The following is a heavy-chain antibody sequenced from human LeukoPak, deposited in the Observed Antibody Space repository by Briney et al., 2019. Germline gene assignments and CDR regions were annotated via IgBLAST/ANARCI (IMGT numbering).Heavy chain of an antibody. CDR1: GGSVSTGSYY. D-gene: IGHD3-3*01. CDR2: IHTSGTM. Sequence: PSQTLSLTCTVSGGSVSTGSYYWSWIRQPAGRGLEWIGHIHTSGTMNYNASLKSRVRISVETSKNQFSLRLSSVTAADTAVYYCAREIPPIYDFWSGYYHGSYYMDVWGKGTTVTVSS. J-gene: IGHJ6*03. CDR3: AREIPPIYDFWSGYYHGSYYMDV. V-gene: IGHV4-61*09.